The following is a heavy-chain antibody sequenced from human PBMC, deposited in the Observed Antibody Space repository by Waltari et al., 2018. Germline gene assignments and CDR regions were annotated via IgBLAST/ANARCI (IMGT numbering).Heavy chain of an antibody. V-gene: IGHV4-61*02. CDR3: AREPSVAARSYWYFDL. Sequence: QVQLQESGPGLVKPSQTLSLICTVPGGSITSGNYYWTWIRQPAGKGLEWIGRIYTTGTTTYNPSLRSRVTILVDTSNNHFSRRLSSVTAADTAVYYCAREPSVAARSYWYFDLWGRGTLVTVSS. CDR2: IYTTGTT. D-gene: IGHD6-6*01. CDR1: GGSITSGNYY. J-gene: IGHJ2*01.